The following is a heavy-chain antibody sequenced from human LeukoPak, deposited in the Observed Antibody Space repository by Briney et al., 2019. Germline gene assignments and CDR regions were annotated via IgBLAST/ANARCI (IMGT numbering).Heavy chain of an antibody. CDR2: IKAKAHGGTI. Sequence: GGSLRLSCAASGFTVSSNYMSWVRQAPGKGLEWVGRIKAKAHGGTIEYAAPVKGRFTISRDDSKNTLYLQMNSLKTEDTAVYYCTTDGVGVEGATYDNWGQGTLVSVSS. CDR1: GFTVSSNY. D-gene: IGHD1-26*01. J-gene: IGHJ4*02. V-gene: IGHV3-15*01. CDR3: TTDGVGVEGATYDN.